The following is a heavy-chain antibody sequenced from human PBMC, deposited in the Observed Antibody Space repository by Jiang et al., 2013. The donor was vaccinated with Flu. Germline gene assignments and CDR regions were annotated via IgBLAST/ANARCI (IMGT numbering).Heavy chain of an antibody. J-gene: IGHJ4*02. CDR3: AKEIGRHGVPCFDS. CDR2: IKDDGEYK. Sequence: VQLLESGGGLVQPGGSLRLSCAASGFTYRDYAMSWVRQAPGKGLEWVSGIKDDGEYKYYTDSVKGRFSISRDNSRNTLYLQMNGLRVEDTAVYYCAKEIGRHGVPCFDSWGQGILVTVSS. CDR1: GFTYRDYA. V-gene: IGHV3-23*01. D-gene: IGHD2-8*01.